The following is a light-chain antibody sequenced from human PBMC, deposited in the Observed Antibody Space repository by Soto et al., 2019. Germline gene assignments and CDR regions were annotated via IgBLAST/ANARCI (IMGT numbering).Light chain of an antibody. V-gene: IGKV3-15*01. CDR1: QSVSGN. CDR3: QQYNNWLIT. Sequence: EIVMTQSPATLSVSPGESATLSCRASQSVSGNLAWYQQKPGQAPRLLIYGASTRATGIPARFSGSGSGTEFTLTISSLQSEDFAVYYCQQYNNWLITFGQATRLEMK. J-gene: IGKJ5*01. CDR2: GAS.